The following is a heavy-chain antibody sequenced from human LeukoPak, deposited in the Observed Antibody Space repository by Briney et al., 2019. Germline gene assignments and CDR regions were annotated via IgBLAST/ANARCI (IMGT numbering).Heavy chain of an antibody. CDR2: IYSGGTT. CDR3: ARVGDHFHWNLDL. CDR1: GFTLSTYY. J-gene: IGHJ2*01. V-gene: IGHV3-53*01. Sequence: GGSLRLSCAASGFTLSTYYTNWARQAPGKGLEWVSIIYSGGTTYYADSVKGRFTISRDTSKNTLSLQMNSLRAEDTAVYFCARVGDHFHWNLDLWGRGTLVTVSS. D-gene: IGHD3-3*02.